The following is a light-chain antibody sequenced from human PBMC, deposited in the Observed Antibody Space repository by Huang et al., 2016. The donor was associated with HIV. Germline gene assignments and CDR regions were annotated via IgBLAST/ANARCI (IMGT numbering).Light chain of an antibody. V-gene: IGKV3-15*01. Sequence: EIVLTQSPATLSVSPGERATLACRASQSINGNLAWYQQKYGQAPRLLIACASTRASGIPARCSGSGSRTEFTLTISSLQSEDFAVYYCQQYYHWPQTFGQGTKVEIK. CDR1: QSINGN. CDR3: QQYYHWPQT. J-gene: IGKJ1*01. CDR2: CAS.